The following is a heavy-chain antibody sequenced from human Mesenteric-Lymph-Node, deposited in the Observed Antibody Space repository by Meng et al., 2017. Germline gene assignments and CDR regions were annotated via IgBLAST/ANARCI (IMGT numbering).Heavy chain of an antibody. CDR3: ARGYGPIHSEYNFDY. Sequence: EAEPGLWKPSGHLSLPGPVSGVSISSSNWWSGVRQPPGKGLEWIGEIHHSGSTNYNPSLKSRVTISVDTSKNQFFLQLNSVTPEDTAVYYCARGYGPIHSEYNFDYWGQGTLVTVSS. V-gene: IGHV4-4*02. CDR2: IHHSGST. CDR1: GVSISSSNW. J-gene: IGHJ4*02. D-gene: IGHD1-26*01.